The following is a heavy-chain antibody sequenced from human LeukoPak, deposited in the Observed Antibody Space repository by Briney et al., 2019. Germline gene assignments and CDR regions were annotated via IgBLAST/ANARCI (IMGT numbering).Heavy chain of an antibody. J-gene: IGHJ4*02. CDR1: GGSISSYY. Sequence: SETLSLTCTVSGGSISSYYWSWIRQPPGEGLEWIGYIYYTGSTNHNPSLKSRVTISVDTSKNQFSLKLSYVSAADTAVFYCARYISSGLDYWGEGTLVTVSS. CDR2: IYYTGST. V-gene: IGHV4-59*08. D-gene: IGHD6-6*01. CDR3: ARYISSGLDY.